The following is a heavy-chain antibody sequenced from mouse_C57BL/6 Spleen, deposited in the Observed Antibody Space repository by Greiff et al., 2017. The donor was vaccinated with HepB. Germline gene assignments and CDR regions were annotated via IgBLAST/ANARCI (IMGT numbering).Heavy chain of an antibody. J-gene: IGHJ3*01. D-gene: IGHD2-4*01. CDR1: GFTFSSYA. Sequence: EVKLVESGGGLVKPGGSLKLSCAASGFTFSSYAMSWVRQTPEKRLEWVATISDGGSYTYYPDNVKGRFTISRDNAKNNLYLQMSHLKSEDTAMYYCARDGNDYGFAYWGQGTLVTVSA. V-gene: IGHV5-4*01. CDR2: ISDGGSYT. CDR3: ARDGNDYGFAY.